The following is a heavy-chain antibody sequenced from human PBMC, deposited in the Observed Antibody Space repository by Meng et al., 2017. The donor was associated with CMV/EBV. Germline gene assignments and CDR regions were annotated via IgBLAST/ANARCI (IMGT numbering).Heavy chain of an antibody. CDR2: IRYDGSNK. D-gene: IGHD3-16*01. CDR1: GFTFSSYG. CDR3: AKDTGFGGYFDY. J-gene: IGHJ4*02. Sequence: QGQLVESGGGVVQPGGSLRLSCAASGFTFSSYGMHWVRQAPGKGLEWVAFIRYDGSNKYYADSVKGRFTISRDNSKNTLYLQMNSLRAEDTAVYYCAKDTGFGGYFDYWGQGTLVTVFS. V-gene: IGHV3-30*02.